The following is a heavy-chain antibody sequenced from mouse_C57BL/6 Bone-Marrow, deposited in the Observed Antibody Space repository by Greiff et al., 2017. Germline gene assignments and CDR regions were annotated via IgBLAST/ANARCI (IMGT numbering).Heavy chain of an antibody. V-gene: IGHV10-1*01. Sequence: EVHLVESGGGLVQPKGSLKLSCAASGFSFNTYAMNWVRQAPGKGLEWVARIRSKSNNYATYYADSVKDRFTISRDDSESMLYLQMNNLKTEDTAMYYCVRHNSNYWYFDVWGTGTTVTVSS. CDR1: GFSFNTYA. CDR3: VRHNSNYWYFDV. D-gene: IGHD2-5*01. J-gene: IGHJ1*03. CDR2: IRSKSNNYAT.